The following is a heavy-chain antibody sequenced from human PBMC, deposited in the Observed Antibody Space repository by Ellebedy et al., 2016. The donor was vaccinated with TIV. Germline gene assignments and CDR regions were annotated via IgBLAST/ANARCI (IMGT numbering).Heavy chain of an antibody. D-gene: IGHD6-13*01. CDR2: IYPGDSDT. CDR3: AMSRAAAGTGFDY. J-gene: IGHJ4*02. V-gene: IGHV5-51*01. CDR1: GSRFTSYW. Sequence: GESLKISCKGSGSRFTSYWIAWVRQMPGKGLEWMGIIYPGDSDTRYSPSFQGQVTISADKSISTAYLQWSSLKASDTAMYYCAMSRAAAGTGFDYWGQGTLVTVSS.